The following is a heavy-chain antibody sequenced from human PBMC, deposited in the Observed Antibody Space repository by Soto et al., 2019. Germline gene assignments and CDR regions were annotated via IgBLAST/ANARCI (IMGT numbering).Heavy chain of an antibody. CDR1: GGSISSYY. Sequence: SETLSLTCTASGGSISSYYWSWIRQPPGKGLEWIGYIYYSGSTNYNPSLKSRVTISVDTSKNQFSLKLSSVTAADTAVYYCARVPSVSVHYYYGMDVWGQGTTVTVSS. V-gene: IGHV4-59*01. CDR3: ARVPSVSVHYYYGMDV. J-gene: IGHJ6*02. CDR2: IYYSGST.